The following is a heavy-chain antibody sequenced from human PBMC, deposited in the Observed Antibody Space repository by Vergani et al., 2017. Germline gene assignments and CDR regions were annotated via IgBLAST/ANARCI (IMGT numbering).Heavy chain of an antibody. D-gene: IGHD3-3*01. J-gene: IGHJ4*02. CDR2: IFYTGTS. CDR1: GTSISGSSDY. V-gene: IGHV4-39*01. CDR3: ARNTAYDFWSGTPSWGFDY. Sequence: QLQLQESGPGLLKPSETLSLTCSVSGTSISGSSDYLGWIRQPPGKGLEWIGSIFYTGTSYYNPSLESRATNSVDTSKNQFSLKLKSVTAADTAVYYCARNTAYDFWSGTPSWGFDYWGQGTLVTVSS.